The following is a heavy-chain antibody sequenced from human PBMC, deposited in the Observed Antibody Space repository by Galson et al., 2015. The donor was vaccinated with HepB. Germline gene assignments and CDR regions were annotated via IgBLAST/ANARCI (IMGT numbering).Heavy chain of an antibody. Sequence: SVKVSCKASGGTFSSYAISWVRQAPGQGLEWMGGIIPIFGTANYAQKFQGRVTIAADESTSTAYMELRSLRSEDTAVYYCATIPPVTGDRGLADYWGQGTLVTVSS. CDR1: GGTFSSYA. V-gene: IGHV1-69*13. J-gene: IGHJ4*02. CDR2: IIPIFGTA. D-gene: IGHD7-27*01. CDR3: ATIPPVTGDRGLADY.